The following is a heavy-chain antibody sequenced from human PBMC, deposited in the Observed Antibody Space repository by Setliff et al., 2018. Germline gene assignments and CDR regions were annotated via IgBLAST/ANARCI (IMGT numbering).Heavy chain of an antibody. J-gene: IGHJ4*02. CDR3: ARDNTMVGATDY. Sequence: SETLSLTCTVSGGSISSGSYYWSWVRHPAGKGLEWIGRVYTNGGSDYNPFLKSRVTISVDTSKNQFSLRLRSVTAADTAVYFCARDNTMVGATDYWGQGALVTVSS. CDR1: GGSISSGSYY. CDR2: VYTNGGS. V-gene: IGHV4-61*02. D-gene: IGHD1-26*01.